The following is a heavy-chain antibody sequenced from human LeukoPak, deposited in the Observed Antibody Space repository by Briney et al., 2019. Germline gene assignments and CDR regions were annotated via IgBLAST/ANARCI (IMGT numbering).Heavy chain of an antibody. CDR3: AKDGAAAGLGHAFDI. V-gene: IGHV3-30*18. CDR2: ISYDGSNK. Sequence: GGSLRLSCAASGFTFSSYGMHWVRQAPGKGLEWVAVISYDGSNKYYADPVKGRFTISRDNSKNTLYLQMNSLRAEDTAVYYCAKDGAAAGLGHAFDIWGQGTMVTVSS. CDR1: GFTFSSYG. D-gene: IGHD6-13*01. J-gene: IGHJ3*02.